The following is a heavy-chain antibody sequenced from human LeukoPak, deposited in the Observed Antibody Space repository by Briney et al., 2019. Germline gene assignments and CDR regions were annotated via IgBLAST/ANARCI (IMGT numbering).Heavy chain of an antibody. CDR3: AKDRIPDGFYSIDS. V-gene: IGHV3-23*01. Sequence: GGSLRLSCTGSGFTFSTYAMNWLRQAPGKGLEWVAVIFGNGDGANHADSVKGRFTISRDNSKNTLYLQMNSLRAEDTAVYYCAKDRIPDGFYSIDSWGQGALVTISS. J-gene: IGHJ4*02. CDR2: IFGNGDGA. CDR1: GFTFSTYA. D-gene: IGHD3-3*01.